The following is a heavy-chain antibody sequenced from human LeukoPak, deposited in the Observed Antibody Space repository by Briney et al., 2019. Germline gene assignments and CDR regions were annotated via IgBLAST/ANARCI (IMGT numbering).Heavy chain of an antibody. D-gene: IGHD2-21*02. CDR2: TWYDGSHK. V-gene: IGHV3-33*01. Sequence: PGGSLRLSCGASGFTFSSYGMNWLRQAPGKGLEWVAVTWYDGSHKYYADSAKGRFTISRDNSKNTVSLQMDSLRVEDTALYYCARDLGGCGDRFCSYYFDHWGQGIQVTVSS. J-gene: IGHJ4*02. CDR1: GFTFSSYG. CDR3: ARDLGGCGDRFCSYYFDH.